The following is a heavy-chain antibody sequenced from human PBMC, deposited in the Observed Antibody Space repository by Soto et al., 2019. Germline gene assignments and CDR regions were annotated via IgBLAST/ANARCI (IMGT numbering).Heavy chain of an antibody. V-gene: IGHV1-46*01. D-gene: IGHD4-17*01. CDR1: GYTFTTYY. CDR3: ASAVSTKTAPIDY. CDR2: ITPSSGST. J-gene: IGHJ4*02. Sequence: QVQLVQSGAEVKNPGASVKISCKASGYTFTTYYMHWLRQARGQGLEWMGIITPSSGSTRYEKKFQDRVTMTRDTSTSTVYVELGSLRSEDTAVYYCASAVSTKTAPIDYRGQGPLVTVSS.